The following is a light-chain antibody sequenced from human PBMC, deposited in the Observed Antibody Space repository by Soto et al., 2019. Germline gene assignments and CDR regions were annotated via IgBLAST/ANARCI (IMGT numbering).Light chain of an antibody. J-gene: IGKJ1*01. CDR3: QQYTESRT. Sequence: EIGLTQSTCTLYLSPGERATRSCGASQSISSSYFAWYQQKPGQAPRLLVYGVSSRATDVPDRFSGSGSGTDFTLTISRLEPEDFAVYYCQQYTESRTFGQGTKVDIK. CDR1: QSISSSY. V-gene: IGKV3-20*01. CDR2: GVS.